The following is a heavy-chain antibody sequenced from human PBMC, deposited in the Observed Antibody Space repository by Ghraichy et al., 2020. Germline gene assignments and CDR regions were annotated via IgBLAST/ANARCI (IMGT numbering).Heavy chain of an antibody. D-gene: IGHD6-6*01. Sequence: GGSLRLSCAASGSTFSGSGMHWVRQASGKGLEWVGRIRNKANSYATAYAASVKGRFTISRDDSKNTAYLQMNSLKTEDTAVYYCTSPTGEYSSSSALGYWGQGTLVTVSS. CDR1: GSTFSGSG. CDR2: IRNKANSYAT. J-gene: IGHJ4*02. V-gene: IGHV3-73*01. CDR3: TSPTGEYSSSSALGY.